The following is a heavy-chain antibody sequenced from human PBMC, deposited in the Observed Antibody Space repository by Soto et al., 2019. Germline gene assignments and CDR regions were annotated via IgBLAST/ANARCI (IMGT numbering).Heavy chain of an antibody. CDR3: ARDPGPNEVVVAATGYYYGMDV. CDR2: ISSSGSTI. D-gene: IGHD2-15*01. V-gene: IGHV3-11*01. CDR1: GFTFSDYY. J-gene: IGHJ6*02. Sequence: GGSLRLSCAASGFTFSDYYMSWIRQAPGKGLEWVSYISSSGSTIYYADSVKGRFTISRDNAKNSLYLQMNSLRAEDTAVYYCARDPGPNEVVVAATGYYYGMDVWGQGTTVTV.